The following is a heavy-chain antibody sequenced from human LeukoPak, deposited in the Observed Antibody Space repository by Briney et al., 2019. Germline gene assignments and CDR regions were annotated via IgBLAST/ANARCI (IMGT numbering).Heavy chain of an antibody. Sequence: ASAKVSCKASGYTFTSYGISWVRQAPGQGLEWMGWISAYNGNTNYAQKLQGRVTMTTDTSTSTAYMELSSLRSEDTAVYYCATGRATWYAFDIWGQGTMVTVSS. D-gene: IGHD1-26*01. CDR3: ATGRATWYAFDI. CDR2: ISAYNGNT. CDR1: GYTFTSYG. J-gene: IGHJ3*02. V-gene: IGHV1-18*01.